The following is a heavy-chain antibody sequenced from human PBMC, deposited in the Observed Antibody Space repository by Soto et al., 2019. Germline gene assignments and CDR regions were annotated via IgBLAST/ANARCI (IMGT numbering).Heavy chain of an antibody. CDR2: ISYSGST. D-gene: IGHD6-19*01. CDR1: GGRISSNY. J-gene: IGHJ4*02. Sequence: PXPRLRRTCTLSGGRISSNYWSWIGHPPGKGLAWIGYISYSGSTNYNPSLRSRVTISVDTSKNQFSLKLSSVTAADTALYQCDRGTAVAGPTFDYRGQRTLGTASS. V-gene: IGHV4-59*01. CDR3: DRGTAVAGPTFDY.